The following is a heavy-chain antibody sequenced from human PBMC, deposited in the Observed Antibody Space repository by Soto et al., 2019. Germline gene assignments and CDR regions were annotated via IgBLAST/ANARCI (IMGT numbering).Heavy chain of an antibody. CDR1: GFAFSGST. J-gene: IGHJ6*02. CDR3: FRENYFSYHGMDV. CDR2: IRSKANSYAT. Sequence: QLVESGGGLVQPGGSLTLSCAGSGFAFSGSTIHWVRQASGKGLEWVGRIRSKANSYATAYAAAVKGRFIISRDDSETTAYLQMNSLKIEATAVYYCFRENYFSYHGMDVWGQGTTVTVSS. V-gene: IGHV3-73*02.